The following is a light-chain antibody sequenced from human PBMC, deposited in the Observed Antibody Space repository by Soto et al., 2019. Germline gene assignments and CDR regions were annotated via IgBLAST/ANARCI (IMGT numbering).Light chain of an antibody. CDR2: VNG. V-gene: IGLV1-40*01. Sequence: QSVLTQPPSVSGAPGQRVTISCTGTSSNIGAGYDVHWYQQVPGTSPKLLIFVNGNRPSGVPDRFSGSKSGTSASLANTGLQAEDEADYYCQSYDNSLSVHVVFGGGTKLTVL. CDR1: SSNIGAGYD. J-gene: IGLJ2*01. CDR3: QSYDNSLSVHVV.